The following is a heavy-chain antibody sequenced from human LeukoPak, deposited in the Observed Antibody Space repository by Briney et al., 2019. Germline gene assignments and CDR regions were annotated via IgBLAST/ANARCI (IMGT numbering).Heavy chain of an antibody. CDR1: GGTFSSYA. V-gene: IGHV1-69*13. CDR2: IIPIFGTA. CDR3: AAADYGDYEFDY. J-gene: IGHJ4*02. Sequence: GASVKVSCKASGGTFSSYAISWVRQAPGQGLEWTEGIIPIFGTANYAQKFQGRVTITADESTSTAYMELSSLRSEDTAVYYCAAADYGDYEFDYWGQGTLVTVSS. D-gene: IGHD4-17*01.